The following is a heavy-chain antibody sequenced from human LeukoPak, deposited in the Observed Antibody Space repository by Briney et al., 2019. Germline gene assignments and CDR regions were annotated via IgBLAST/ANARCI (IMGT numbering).Heavy chain of an antibody. CDR1: GGSISGYY. J-gene: IGHJ6*02. CDR2: IHYTGRT. V-gene: IGHV4-59*01. CDR3: VRDTNRGMAESYGMDV. D-gene: IGHD5-24*01. Sequence: SGTLSLTCTVSGGSISGYYWSWIRQPPGKGLEWIGYIHYTGRTNYSPSLKSRVTISSDMSKNEFSLRLYSVTAADTAVYFCVRDTNRGMAESYGMDVWGQGTTVTVSS.